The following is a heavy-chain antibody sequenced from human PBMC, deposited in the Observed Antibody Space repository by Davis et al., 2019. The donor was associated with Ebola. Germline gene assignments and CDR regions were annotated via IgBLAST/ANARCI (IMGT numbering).Heavy chain of an antibody. D-gene: IGHD3-22*01. CDR2: IYPGDSDT. J-gene: IGHJ1*01. CDR1: GYIFENYW. CDR3: ASCYDSILSLLQH. Sequence: GESLKISCKTSGYIFENYWIAWVRQMPGKGLEWMGIIYPGDSDTRYSPSFQGQVTISVDKSINTAYLQWSSLRASDTAMYYCASCYDSILSLLQHWGQGTLVTVSS. V-gene: IGHV5-51*01.